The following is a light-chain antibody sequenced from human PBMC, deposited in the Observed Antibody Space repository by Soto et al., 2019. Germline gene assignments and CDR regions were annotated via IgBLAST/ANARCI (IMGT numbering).Light chain of an antibody. J-gene: IGKJ2*01. CDR2: SAS. Sequence: EIVMTQSQATLSVSPGERATLSCRASQSVSSNLAWYQQKPGQAPRLLIYSASTRATGIPARFSGSGSGTEFTLTISSLQSEDLAVYYCQQHNHWPSFGQGTNLEIK. CDR3: QQHNHWPS. CDR1: QSVSSN. V-gene: IGKV3-15*01.